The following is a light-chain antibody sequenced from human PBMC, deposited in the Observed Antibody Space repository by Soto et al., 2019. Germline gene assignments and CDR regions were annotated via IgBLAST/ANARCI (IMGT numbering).Light chain of an antibody. V-gene: IGLV2-14*01. J-gene: IGLJ2*01. CDR3: SSYTSSSTLDV. CDR1: SSDVGGYNY. CDR2: EVS. Sequence: QSALTQPASVSGSPGQSITISCTGTSSDVGGYNYVSWYQQHPGKAPKLMIYEVSNRPSGVSNRFSGSKSGNTASLTISGLQDEDEADYYCSSYTSSSTLDVFGGGTKLTVL.